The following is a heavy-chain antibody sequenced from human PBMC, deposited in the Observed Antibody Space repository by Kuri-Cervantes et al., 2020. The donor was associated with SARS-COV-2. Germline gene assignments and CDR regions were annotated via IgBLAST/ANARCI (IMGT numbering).Heavy chain of an antibody. J-gene: IGHJ4*02. CDR2: NYYSGST. D-gene: IGHD6-19*01. CDR3: AGGYSSGWYKN. CDR1: GGSVSSAAYY. V-gene: IGHV4-61*03. Sequence: SETLSLTCTVSGGSVSSAAYYWSWLRQPPGKGLEWTGYNYYSGSTNYNPSLKRRVTISIDTSKNHFSLKLSSVTAADTAVYYCAGGYSSGWYKNWGQGTLVTVSS.